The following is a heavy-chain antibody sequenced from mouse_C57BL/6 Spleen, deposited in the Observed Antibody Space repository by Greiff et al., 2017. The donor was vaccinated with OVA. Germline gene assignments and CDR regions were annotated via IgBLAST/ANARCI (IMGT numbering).Heavy chain of an antibody. D-gene: IGHD2-4*01. Sequence: VKLVESGPELVKPGASVKISCKASGYAFSSSWMHWVKQRPGKGLEWIGRIYPGDGDTNYNGKFKDKATLTADKSSSTVYMELSRLTSEDSAVYFWARQEAPYDYDGAWFAYWGQGTLVTVSA. CDR1: GYAFSSSW. J-gene: IGHJ3*01. V-gene: IGHV1-82*01. CDR3: ARQEAPYDYDGAWFAY. CDR2: IYPGDGDT.